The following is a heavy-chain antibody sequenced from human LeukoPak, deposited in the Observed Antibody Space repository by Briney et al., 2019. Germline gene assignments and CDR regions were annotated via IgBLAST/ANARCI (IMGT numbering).Heavy chain of an antibody. D-gene: IGHD6-13*01. J-gene: IGHJ4*02. CDR1: GGTFSSYA. V-gene: IGHV1-69*13. CDR2: IIPIFGTA. CDR3: AKDRGNSSSWYSFDY. Sequence: ASVKVSCKASGGTFSSYAISWVRQAPGQGLEWMGGIIPIFGTANYAQKFQGRVTITADESTSTAYMELSSLRSEDTAVYYCAKDRGNSSSWYSFDYWAQGTLFTVS.